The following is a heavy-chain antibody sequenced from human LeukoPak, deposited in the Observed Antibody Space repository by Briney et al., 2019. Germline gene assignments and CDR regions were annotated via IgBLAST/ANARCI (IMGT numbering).Heavy chain of an antibody. J-gene: IGHJ4*02. V-gene: IGHV4-59*01. CDR3: ARVDENFDILTGYSRY. D-gene: IGHD3-9*01. Sequence: SETLSLTCDVSGGSIINFYWSWVRQSPGKGLEWIGHIYYSGSTTYNPSLRTRVNISLDTSKKVFSLNLNSLTAADTAVYYCARVDENFDILTGYSRYWGQGTLVSVSS. CDR1: GGSIINFY. CDR2: IYYSGST.